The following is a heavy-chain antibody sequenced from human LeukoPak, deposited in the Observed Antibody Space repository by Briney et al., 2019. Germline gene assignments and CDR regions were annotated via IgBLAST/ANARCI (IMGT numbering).Heavy chain of an antibody. CDR2: ISGRGGST. CDR1: GFTFNNYA. V-gene: IGHV3-23*01. D-gene: IGHD5-12*01. Sequence: PGGSLRLSCAASGFTFNNYAMSWVRQAPGKGLEWVSAISGRGGSTYYADSVRGRFTISRDNSKNTLYLQMNSLGAEDTAVYYCAKVGGNSGWTPYEGSYYYMDVWGKGTTVTISS. CDR3: AKVGGNSGWTPYEGSYYYMDV. J-gene: IGHJ6*03.